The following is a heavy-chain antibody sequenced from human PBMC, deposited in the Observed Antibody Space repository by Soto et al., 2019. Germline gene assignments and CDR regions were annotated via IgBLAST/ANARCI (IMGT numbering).Heavy chain of an antibody. CDR3: ARTYYDFWSGYSNWFDP. CDR2: IYHSGST. V-gene: IGHV4-30-2*01. CDR1: GGSISSGGYS. Sequence: TLSLTCAVSGGSISSGGYSWSWIRQPPGKGLEWIGYIYHSGSTYYNPSLKSRVTISVDRSKNQFSLKLSSVTAAATAVYYCARTYYDFWSGYSNWFDPWGQGPLVTVSS. D-gene: IGHD3-3*01. J-gene: IGHJ5*02.